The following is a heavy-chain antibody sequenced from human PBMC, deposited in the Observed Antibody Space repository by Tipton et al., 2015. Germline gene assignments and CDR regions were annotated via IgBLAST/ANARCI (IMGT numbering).Heavy chain of an antibody. CDR2: ISHGGNT. Sequence: TLSLTCTISTYSISRDSYWGWIRQPPGKGLEWIGTISHGGNTFYNPSLKSRVTISADTSKNQFSLRLSSVTAADTAVYYCACHDYDLLTRDYQTVDYWGQGTLVTVSS. CDR1: TYSISRDSY. D-gene: IGHD3-9*01. CDR3: ACHDYDLLTRDYQTVDY. V-gene: IGHV4-38-2*02. J-gene: IGHJ4*02.